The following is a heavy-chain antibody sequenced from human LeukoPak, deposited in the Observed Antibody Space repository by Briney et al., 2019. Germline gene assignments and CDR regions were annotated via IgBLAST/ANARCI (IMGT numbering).Heavy chain of an antibody. V-gene: IGHV1-3*03. CDR1: GYTFTSYA. J-gene: IGHJ6*03. CDR3: ARGPSITMVRGGQWYYYMDV. Sequence: ASVKVSFKASGYTFTSYAMHWVRQAPGQRLEWMGWINAGNGNTKYSQEFQGRVTITRDTSASTVYMELSSLRSEDTAVYYCARGPSITMVRGGQWYYYMDVWGKGTTVTISS. CDR2: INAGNGNT. D-gene: IGHD3-10*01.